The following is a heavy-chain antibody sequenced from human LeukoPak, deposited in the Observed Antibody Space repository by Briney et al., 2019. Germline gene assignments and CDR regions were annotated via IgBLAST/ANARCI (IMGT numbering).Heavy chain of an antibody. CDR1: GYTFTGYY. D-gene: IGHD3-22*01. CDR3: ARTYYYDSSGYPIRAFDY. Sequence: ASVKVSCKASGYTFTGYYMHWVRQAPGQGLEWMGWINPNSGGTNYAQKFQGRVTMTRDTSISTAYMELSRLRSDDTAVYYCARTYYYDSSGYPIRAFDYWGQGTLVTVSS. J-gene: IGHJ4*02. V-gene: IGHV1-2*02. CDR2: INPNSGGT.